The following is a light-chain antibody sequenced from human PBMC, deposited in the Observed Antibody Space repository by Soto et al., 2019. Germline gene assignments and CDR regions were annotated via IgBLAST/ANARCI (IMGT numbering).Light chain of an antibody. J-gene: IGKJ1*01. CDR3: QQYGSSPRT. CDR2: GAS. CDR1: QSVSSSY. V-gene: IGKV3-20*01. Sequence: EIVLTQCPCTLSLSPGGRATLSCRASQSVSSSYLAWYQQKPGQAPRLLIYGASSRATGIPDRFSGSGSGTDFTLTISRLEPEDFAVYYCQQYGSSPRTFGQGTKVDIK.